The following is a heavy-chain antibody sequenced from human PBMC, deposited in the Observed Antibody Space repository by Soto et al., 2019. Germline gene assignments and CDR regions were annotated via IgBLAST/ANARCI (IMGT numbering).Heavy chain of an antibody. CDR1: GGSFSGYY. Sequence: PSETLSLTCAVYGGSFSGYYWSWIRQPPGKGLEWIGEINHSGSTNYNPSLKSRVTISVDTSKNQYSLKLSSVTAADTAVYYCARGRRWIQLWAQGGYFDYWGQGTLVTVSS. CDR2: INHSGST. V-gene: IGHV4-34*01. D-gene: IGHD5-18*01. J-gene: IGHJ4*02. CDR3: ARGRRWIQLWAQGGYFDY.